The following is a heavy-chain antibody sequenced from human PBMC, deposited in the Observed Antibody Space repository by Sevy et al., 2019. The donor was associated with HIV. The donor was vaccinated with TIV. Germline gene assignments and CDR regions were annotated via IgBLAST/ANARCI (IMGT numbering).Heavy chain of an antibody. CDR1: GVSINSGDYY. Sequence: SDTLSLTCTVSGVSINSGDYYWSWIRQPPGKALEWIGSIFYSGSPYYNPSLKSRPTISIDTSKNQFSLMLSSVTAADTAVYYCARGGERTFDYWGQGTLVTVSS. V-gene: IGHV4-30-4*02. D-gene: IGHD3-10*01. CDR2: IFYSGSP. CDR3: ARGGERTFDY. J-gene: IGHJ4*02.